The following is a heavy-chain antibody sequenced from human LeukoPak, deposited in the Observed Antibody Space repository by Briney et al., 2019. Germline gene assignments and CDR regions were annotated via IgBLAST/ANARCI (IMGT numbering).Heavy chain of an antibody. D-gene: IGHD5-18*01. V-gene: IGHV4-31*03. J-gene: IGHJ4*02. CDR3: ARVPRQLRSLDY. CDR2: IYYSGST. Sequence: SETLSLTCTVSGGSISSGGYYWSWIRQHPGKGLEWIGYIYYSGSTHYNPSLKSRVTISVDTSKNQFSLKLSSVTAADTAVYYCARVPRQLRSLDYWGQGTLVTVSS. CDR1: GGSISSGGYY.